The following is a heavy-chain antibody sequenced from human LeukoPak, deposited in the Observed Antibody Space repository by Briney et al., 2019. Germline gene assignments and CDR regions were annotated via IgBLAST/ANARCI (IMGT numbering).Heavy chain of an antibody. CDR3: ARGRYDSSSYQYYFDY. CDR2: IIPIFGTA. Sequence: SVKVSCKASGGTFSSYAISWVRQAPGQGLEWVGGIIPIFGTANYAQKFQGRVTITADESTSTAYMELSSLRSEDTAVYYCARGRYDSSSYQYYFDYWGQGTLVTVSS. D-gene: IGHD6-13*01. V-gene: IGHV1-69*01. J-gene: IGHJ4*02. CDR1: GGTFSSYA.